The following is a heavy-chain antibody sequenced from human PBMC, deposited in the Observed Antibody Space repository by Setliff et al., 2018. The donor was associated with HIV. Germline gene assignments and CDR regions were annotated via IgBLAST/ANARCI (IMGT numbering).Heavy chain of an antibody. CDR3: ARAKSLVRGVNYFDY. J-gene: IGHJ4*02. CDR1: GGSISSGGYY. CDR2: IYYSGST. V-gene: IGHV4-31*03. Sequence: SETLSLTCTVSGGSISSGGYYWSWIRQHPGKGLEWIGYIYYSGSTYYNPSLKSRVTISVDTSKNQFSLKLNSVTAADTAVYYCARAKSLVRGVNYFDYWGQGTLVTVSS. D-gene: IGHD3-10*01.